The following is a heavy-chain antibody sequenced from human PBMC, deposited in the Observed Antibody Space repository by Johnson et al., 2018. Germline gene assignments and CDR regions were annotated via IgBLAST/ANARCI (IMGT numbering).Heavy chain of an antibody. CDR1: GFVFNSYA. CDR2: LSGSGSST. J-gene: IGHJ1*01. CDR3: AKDPGLRFFQH. D-gene: IGHD3-10*01. V-gene: IGHV3-23*04. Sequence: VQLVESGGGLVQPGGSLRLSCAASGFVFNSYAMSWVRQAPGKGLEWVSGLSGSGSSTNYADSVKGRFNISRDNSKNTLYLQMSSLRAEDTAGYYCAKDPGLRFFQHWGQGTLVTVSS.